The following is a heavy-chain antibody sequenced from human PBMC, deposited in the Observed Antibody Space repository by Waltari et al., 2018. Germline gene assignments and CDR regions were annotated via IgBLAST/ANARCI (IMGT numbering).Heavy chain of an antibody. CDR1: GGSISSYY. CDR3: ARGVIWNYYYYMDV. D-gene: IGHD3-16*02. Sequence: QVQLQESGSGLVKPSETLSLTCTVSGGSISSYYWSWIRQPPGKGLEWIGYIYYSGSTNYNPSLKSRVTISVDTSKNQFSLKLSSVTAAVTAVYYCARGVIWNYYYYMDVWGKGTTVTVSS. CDR2: IYYSGST. V-gene: IGHV4-59*01. J-gene: IGHJ6*03.